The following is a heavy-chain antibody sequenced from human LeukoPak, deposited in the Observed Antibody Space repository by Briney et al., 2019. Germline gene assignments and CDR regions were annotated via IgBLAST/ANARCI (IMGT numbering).Heavy chain of an antibody. J-gene: IGHJ4*02. V-gene: IGHV4-59*01. D-gene: IGHD5-24*01. Sequence: NPSETLSLTCAVYGGSFSGYYWSWIRQPPGKGLEWIGYIYYSGSTNYNPSLKSRVTISVDTSKNQFSLKLSSVTAADTAVYYCARVVKMAAIDYWGQGTLVTVSS. CDR3: ARVVKMAAIDY. CDR1: GGSFSGYY. CDR2: IYYSGST.